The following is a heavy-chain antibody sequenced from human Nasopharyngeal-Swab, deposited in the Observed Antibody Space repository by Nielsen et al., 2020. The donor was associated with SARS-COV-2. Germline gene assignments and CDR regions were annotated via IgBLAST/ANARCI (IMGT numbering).Heavy chain of an antibody. CDR1: GFTFSSYS. Sequence: GGSLRLSCAASGFTFSSYSMNWVRQAPGKGLEWVSSISSSSSYIYYADSVKGRFTISRDNAKNSLYLQMNSLRAEDTAVYYCARDQYCSSTSCCARGYYYYYGMDVWGQGTTVTVSS. CDR2: ISSSSSYI. D-gene: IGHD2-2*01. CDR3: ARDQYCSSTSCCARGYYYYYGMDV. V-gene: IGHV3-21*01. J-gene: IGHJ6*02.